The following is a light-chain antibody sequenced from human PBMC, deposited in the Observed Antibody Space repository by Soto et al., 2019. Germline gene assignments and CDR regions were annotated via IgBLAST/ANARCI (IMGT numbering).Light chain of an antibody. CDR3: QQYNFWPPLT. J-gene: IGKJ4*01. CDR2: DAS. V-gene: IGKV3-15*01. Sequence: EIVMTQSPATLSVSPGERATLSCRASQSVNSNLAWYRQKPGQAPRLLISDASTRATGVPARFSGSGSGTEFPLTISSLQSEDSGIYYCQQYNFWPPLTFGGGTKGEIK. CDR1: QSVNSN.